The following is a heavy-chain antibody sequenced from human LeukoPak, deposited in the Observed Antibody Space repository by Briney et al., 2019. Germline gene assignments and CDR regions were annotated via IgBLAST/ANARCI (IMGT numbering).Heavy chain of an antibody. CDR1: GYSFSSYW. V-gene: IGHV5-51*01. Sequence: GESLKISCKGSGYSFSSYWIGWVRQMPGKGLEWMGTIYPGDSDTRYSPSFQGQVTISADKSISTAYLRWSSLKASDTAMYYCARPRHSYYYDSSGGDAFDIWGQGTKVTVSS. D-gene: IGHD3-22*01. CDR2: IYPGDSDT. J-gene: IGHJ3*02. CDR3: ARPRHSYYYDSSGGDAFDI.